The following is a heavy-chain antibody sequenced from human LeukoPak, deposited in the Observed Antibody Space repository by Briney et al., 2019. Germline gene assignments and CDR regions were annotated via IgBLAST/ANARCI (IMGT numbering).Heavy chain of an antibody. D-gene: IGHD4-17*01. V-gene: IGHV1-18*01. CDR3: TAHTNGDYRPDAFDI. Sequence: ASVKVSCKASGYTFTSYGISWVRQAPGQGLEWMGWISAYNGNTNYAQKLQGRVTMTTDTSTSTAYMELRSLRSDDTAVYYCTAHTNGDYRPDAFDIWGHGTMVTVSS. J-gene: IGHJ3*02. CDR1: GYTFTSYG. CDR2: ISAYNGNT.